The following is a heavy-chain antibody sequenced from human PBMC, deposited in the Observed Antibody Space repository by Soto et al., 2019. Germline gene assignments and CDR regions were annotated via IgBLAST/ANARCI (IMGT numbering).Heavy chain of an antibody. CDR1: GFTFSSYG. CDR2: ISYDGSNK. V-gene: IGHV3-30*03. Sequence: QVQLVESGGGVVQPGRSLRLSCAASGFTFSSYGMHWVRQAPGKGLEWVAVISYDGSNKYYADSVKGRFTISRDNSKNTVSLQMNSLRAEDTAVYYCAPWFGAFDYWGQGTLVTVSS. CDR3: APWFGAFDY. J-gene: IGHJ4*02. D-gene: IGHD3-10*01.